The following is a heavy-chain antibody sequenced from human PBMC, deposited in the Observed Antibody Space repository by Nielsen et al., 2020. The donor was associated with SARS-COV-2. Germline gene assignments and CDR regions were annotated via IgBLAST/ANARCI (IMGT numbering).Heavy chain of an antibody. D-gene: IGHD3-22*01. V-gene: IGHV4-39*07. CDR2: IYYSGST. J-gene: IGHJ4*02. Sequence: WIRQPPGKGLEWIGSIYYSGSTYYNPSLKSRVTISVDTSKNQFSLKLSSVTAADTAVYCCASRGAYHDTSGYYWDYYFDFWGQGTVVTVSS. CDR3: ASRGAYHDTSGYYWDYYFDF.